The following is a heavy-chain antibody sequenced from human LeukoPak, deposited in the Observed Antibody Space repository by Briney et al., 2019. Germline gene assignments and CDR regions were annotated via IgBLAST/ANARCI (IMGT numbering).Heavy chain of an antibody. D-gene: IGHD2-15*01. Sequence: GGSLRLSCAASGLTFSRHGMHWVRQAPGKGLEWVAFIRYDGSDKYYADSVKGRFTISRDNSENTLYLQMNSLRPEDTAVYYCAKGFYYCSDGCPQYYYYMDVWGKGTTVIVSS. V-gene: IGHV3-30*02. CDR2: IRYDGSDK. J-gene: IGHJ6*03. CDR3: AKGFYYCSDGCPQYYYYMDV. CDR1: GLTFSRHG.